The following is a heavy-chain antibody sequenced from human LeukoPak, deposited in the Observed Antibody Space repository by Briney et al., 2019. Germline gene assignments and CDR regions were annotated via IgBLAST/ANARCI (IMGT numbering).Heavy chain of an antibody. V-gene: IGHV4-61*02. CDR3: ARAPFRGSSGFYYYYYMDV. Sequence: SETLSLTGTVSGGSISSGSYYWSWIRQPAGKGLEWIGRIYTSGSTNYNPSLKSRVTISVDTSKNQFSLKLSSVTAADTAVYYCARAPFRGSSGFYYYYYMDVWGKGTTVTVSS. CDR1: GGSISSGSYY. CDR2: IYTSGST. D-gene: IGHD6-6*01. J-gene: IGHJ6*03.